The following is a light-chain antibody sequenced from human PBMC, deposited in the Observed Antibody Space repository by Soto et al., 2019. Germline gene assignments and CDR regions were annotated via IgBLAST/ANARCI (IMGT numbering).Light chain of an antibody. Sequence: MNQSPATLSVYPGERATLNCRASQSVSSNLAWYQQKPGQAPRLLIYGASTRATGIPARFSGSGSGTEFTLTISSLQSEDFAVYYCQQYNNWPPITFGQGTRLEVK. V-gene: IGKV3-15*01. CDR1: QSVSSN. J-gene: IGKJ5*01. CDR2: GAS. CDR3: QQYNNWPPIT.